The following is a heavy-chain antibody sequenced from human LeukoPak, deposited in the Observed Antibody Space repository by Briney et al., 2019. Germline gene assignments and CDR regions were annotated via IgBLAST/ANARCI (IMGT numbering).Heavy chain of an antibody. J-gene: IGHJ4*02. Sequence: GASVKVSCEASGYTFTSYGFSWVRQAPGQGLEWMGWISAYNGNTNYAQKLQGRVTMTTDTSTSTAYMELRSLRSDDTAVYYCARGGVYYDILTGYLIDYWGQGTLVTVSS. V-gene: IGHV1-18*01. CDR1: GYTFTSYG. CDR2: ISAYNGNT. D-gene: IGHD3-9*01. CDR3: ARGGVYYDILTGYLIDY.